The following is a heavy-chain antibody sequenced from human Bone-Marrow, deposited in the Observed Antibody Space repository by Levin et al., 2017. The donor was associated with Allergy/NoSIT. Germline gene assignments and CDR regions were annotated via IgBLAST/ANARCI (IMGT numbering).Heavy chain of an antibody. CDR3: ARDLEEDVVVAGAAYCSRGRCYAWDY. CDR2: ISSRSGYE. D-gene: IGHD2-15*01. Sequence: GGSLRLSCAASGFTFSSYSMNWVRQAPGKGLEWVSSISSRSGYEYYADSVRGRFTISRDNTKNSLYLQMNSLGAEETAVYYCARDLEEDVVVAGAAYCSRGRCYAWDYWGQGTLVTVSS. V-gene: IGHV3-21*01. J-gene: IGHJ4*02. CDR1: GFTFSSYS.